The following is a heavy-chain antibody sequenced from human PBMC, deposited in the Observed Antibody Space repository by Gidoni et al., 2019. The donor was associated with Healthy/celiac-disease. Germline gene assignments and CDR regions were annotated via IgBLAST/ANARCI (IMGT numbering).Heavy chain of an antibody. J-gene: IGHJ3*02. CDR3: ARDWASHAFDI. CDR1: GFTFSSYG. CDR2: IWYDGSNK. D-gene: IGHD3-16*01. Sequence: QVQLVESGGGVVQPGRSLRLSCAASGFTFSSYGMHWVRQAPGKGLEGVAVIWYDGSNKYYADSVKGRFTISRDNSKNTLYLQMNSLRAEDTAVYYCARDWASHAFDIWGQGTMVTVSS. V-gene: IGHV3-33*01.